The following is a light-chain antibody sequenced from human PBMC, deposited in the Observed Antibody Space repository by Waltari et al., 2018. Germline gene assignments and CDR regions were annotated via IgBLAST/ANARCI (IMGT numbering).Light chain of an antibody. J-gene: IGLJ1*01. CDR3: YSSDSTGLRV. CDR1: ELPRKY. V-gene: IGLV3-10*01. Sequence: SYELTQTPSVSVSPGQTARITCSGHELPRKYAYWFQQKSGQAPRLVIYEDTKRPSGLPDRFSGSSAGTVATLTIAGAQVDDEADYYCYSSDSTGLRVFGGGTSVVVL. CDR2: EDT.